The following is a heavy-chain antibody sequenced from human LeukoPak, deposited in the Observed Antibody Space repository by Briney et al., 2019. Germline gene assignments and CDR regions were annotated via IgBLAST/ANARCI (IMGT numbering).Heavy chain of an antibody. CDR3: ARGMAYSSGWYYFDS. CDR1: GFTFSSYA. J-gene: IGHJ4*02. CDR2: IWYDGSSK. Sequence: GGSLRLSCAASGFTFSSYAMHWVRQAPGKGRDWVAVIWYDGSSKYHADSVKGRLTISRDNFNNTLYLQLHSLRAGDTALYYCARGMAYSSGWYYFDSWGQGTLVTVSS. V-gene: IGHV3-33*01. D-gene: IGHD6-19*01.